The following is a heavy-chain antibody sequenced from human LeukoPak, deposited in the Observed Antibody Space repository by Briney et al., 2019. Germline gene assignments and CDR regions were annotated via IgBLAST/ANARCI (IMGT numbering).Heavy chain of an antibody. J-gene: IGHJ6*02. V-gene: IGHV3-7*01. CDR3: ARSLTTIGRPGYGVDV. CDR1: GFTFSNYW. Sequence: QPGGSLRLSCAASGFTFSNYWMSWVRQAPGKGLEWVANIKPDGSEKYYVDSVKGRFTISRDNAEKSLYLQMNSLRAEDTAVYYCARSLTTIGRPGYGVDVWGQGTTVTVSS. D-gene: IGHD1/OR15-1a*01. CDR2: IKPDGSEK.